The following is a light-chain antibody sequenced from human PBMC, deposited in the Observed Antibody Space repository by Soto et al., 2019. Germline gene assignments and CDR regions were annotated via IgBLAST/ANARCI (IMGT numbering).Light chain of an antibody. V-gene: IGKV1-33*01. Sequence: IQETQCKSSLSACVGHRVTITCQASQDISNYLNWYQQKPGKAPKLLIYDASNLETGVPSRFSGSGSGTDFTFTISSLQPEDIATYYCQQYDNLPLIPFGQGRRLEI. CDR2: DAS. J-gene: IGKJ5*01. CDR1: QDISNY. CDR3: QQYDNLPLIP.